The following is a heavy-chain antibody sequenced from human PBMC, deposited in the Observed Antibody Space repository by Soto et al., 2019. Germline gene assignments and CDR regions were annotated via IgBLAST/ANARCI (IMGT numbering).Heavy chain of an antibody. D-gene: IGHD1-7*01. V-gene: IGHV1-2*02. CDR3: ARVGLVARELVA. Sequence: ASVKVSCKASGYTFTAHYMHWVRQAPGQGLEWMGWINPDSGVTNYAQKFQDRVTMTRVTSINTVYMELDRLKSDDTAVYYCARVGLVARELVAWGQGTPVTVSS. J-gene: IGHJ5*02. CDR2: INPDSGVT. CDR1: GYTFTAHY.